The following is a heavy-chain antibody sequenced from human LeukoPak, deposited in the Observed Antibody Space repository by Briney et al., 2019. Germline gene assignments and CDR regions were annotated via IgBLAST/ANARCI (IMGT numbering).Heavy chain of an antibody. Sequence: PGGSLRLSCAASGFTFSSYEMNWVRQAPGKGLEWVSYISSSGSTIYYADSVKGRFTISRDNAKNSLYLQMNSLRAEDTAVYYCAKLAGVIRQNNWFDPWGQGTLVTVSS. J-gene: IGHJ5*02. CDR3: AKLAGVIRQNNWFDP. CDR1: GFTFSSYE. CDR2: ISSSGSTI. D-gene: IGHD2/OR15-2a*01. V-gene: IGHV3-48*03.